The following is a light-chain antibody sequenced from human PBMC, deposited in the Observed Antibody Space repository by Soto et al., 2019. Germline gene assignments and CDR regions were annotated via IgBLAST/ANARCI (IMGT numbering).Light chain of an antibody. CDR3: SSYTRGSTLV. Sequence: QSALTQPASVSGSPGQSITISCTGTSSDVGGYKYVSWYQQHPDKAPKLMIYEVSNRPSGVSNRFSGSKSGNTASLTISGLQSEDEGNYYCSSYTRGSTLVFGGGTKLTVL. CDR2: EVS. V-gene: IGLV2-14*01. J-gene: IGLJ3*02. CDR1: SSDVGGYKY.